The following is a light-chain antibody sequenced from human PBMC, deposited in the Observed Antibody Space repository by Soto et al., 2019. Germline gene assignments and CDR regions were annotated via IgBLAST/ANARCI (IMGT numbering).Light chain of an antibody. V-gene: IGLV2-11*01. CDR3: CSYAGSYTWV. CDR1: GSDVGGYNY. CDR2: DVN. Sequence: QSALTQPRSVSGSPGQSVTISCTGTGSDVGGYNYVSWYRQHPGKAPKLIIYDVNERPSGVPDRFSGSKSGNTASLTISGLQAEDEADYYCCSYAGSYTWVFGGGTKLTVL. J-gene: IGLJ2*01.